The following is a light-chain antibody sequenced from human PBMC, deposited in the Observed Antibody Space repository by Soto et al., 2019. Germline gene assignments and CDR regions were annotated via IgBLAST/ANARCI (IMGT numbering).Light chain of an antibody. CDR2: EVN. Sequence: QSVLTQPASVSGSPGQSITISCGGTSSDVGAYIYVSSYQQFPGKAPKLILYEVNNRPSGVSNRFSGSKSGTTASLTISGLQPEDEADYYCSAYSDIDTKVFGTGTKVTVL. CDR1: SSDVGAYIY. CDR3: SAYSDIDTKV. J-gene: IGLJ1*01. V-gene: IGLV2-14*03.